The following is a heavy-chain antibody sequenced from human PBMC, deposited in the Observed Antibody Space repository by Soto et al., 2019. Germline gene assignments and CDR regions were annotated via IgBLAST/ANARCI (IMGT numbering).Heavy chain of an antibody. J-gene: IGHJ4*02. CDR2: SNAYNGNT. V-gene: IGHV1-18*01. D-gene: IGHD5-18*01. CDR3: ARDQAMAQFDY. CDR1: GYTFTSYG. Sequence: QVQLVQSGAEVKKPGASVKVSCKASGYTFTSYGISWVRQAPGQGLEWMGWSNAYNGNTKYAQKLQARVTMTTDTSMSTAYMELRSLRSDDTAVYYCARDQAMAQFDYWGQGTLVTVSS.